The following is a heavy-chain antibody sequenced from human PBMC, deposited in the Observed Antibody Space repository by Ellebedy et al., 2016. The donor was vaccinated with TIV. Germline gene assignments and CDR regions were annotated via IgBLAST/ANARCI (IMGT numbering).Heavy chain of an antibody. Sequence: GESLKISXAASGFTFSSYAMSWVRQAPGKGLEWVSAISGSGGSTYYADSMKGRFTISRDNSKNTLYLQMNSLRAEDTAVYYCAKDYSSSWYSGPTYYYGMDVWGQGTTVTVSS. CDR1: GFTFSSYA. CDR3: AKDYSSSWYSGPTYYYGMDV. J-gene: IGHJ6*02. D-gene: IGHD6-13*01. CDR2: ISGSGGST. V-gene: IGHV3-23*01.